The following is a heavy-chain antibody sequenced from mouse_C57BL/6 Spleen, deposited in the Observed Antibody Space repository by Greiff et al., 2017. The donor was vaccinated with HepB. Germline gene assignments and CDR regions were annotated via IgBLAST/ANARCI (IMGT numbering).Heavy chain of an antibody. Sequence: QVHVKQSGAELARPGASVKMSCKASGYTFTSYTMHWVKQRPGQGLEWIGYINPSSGYTKYNQKFKDKATLTADKSSSTAYMQLSSLTSEDSAVYYCARSITTDFDVWGTGTTVTVSS. J-gene: IGHJ1*03. CDR1: GYTFTSYT. D-gene: IGHD1-1*01. CDR3: ARSITTDFDV. CDR2: INPSSGYT. V-gene: IGHV1-4*01.